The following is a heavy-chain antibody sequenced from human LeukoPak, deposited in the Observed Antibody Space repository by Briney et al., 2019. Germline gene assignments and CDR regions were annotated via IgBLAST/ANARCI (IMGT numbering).Heavy chain of an antibody. V-gene: IGHV1-8*01. D-gene: IGHD2-2*02. CDR1: GYTFTSYD. Sequence: ASVKVSCTASGYTFTSYDISWVRQATGQGRGWMGWMNLNSGNTGYAQKFQGRVTMTRNTSISTAYMELSSLRSEDTAVYYCASADCSSTSCYTGDYYYYYGMDVWGQGTTVTVSS. J-gene: IGHJ6*02. CDR3: ASADCSSTSCYTGDYYYYYGMDV. CDR2: MNLNSGNT.